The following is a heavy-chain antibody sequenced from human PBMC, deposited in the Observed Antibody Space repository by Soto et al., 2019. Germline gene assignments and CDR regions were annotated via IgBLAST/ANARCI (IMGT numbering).Heavy chain of an antibody. CDR2: ISAYNGNT. D-gene: IGHD3-10*01. CDR3: ERDRGGWFDP. CDR1: GCTFTSYG. V-gene: IGHV1-18*04. Sequence: XSVKVSCKASGCTFTSYGIIWVRQAPGQGLEWMGWISAYNGNTNYAQKLQGRVTMTTDTSTSTAYMELRSLRSDDTAVYYCERDRGGWFDPWGQGTLVTVSS. J-gene: IGHJ5*02.